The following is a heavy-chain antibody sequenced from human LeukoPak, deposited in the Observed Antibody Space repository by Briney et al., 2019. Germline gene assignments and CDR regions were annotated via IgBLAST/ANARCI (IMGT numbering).Heavy chain of an antibody. D-gene: IGHD3-10*01. V-gene: IGHV3-23*01. CDR2: ISGSGGST. CDR1: GFTFSSYA. Sequence: GGSLRLSCAASGFTFSSYAMSWVRQAPGKGLEWVSAISGSGGSTYYADSVKGRFTISRDNSKNTLYLQMNSLRAEDTAVYYCARASDGSGPGDYYYGMDVWGQGTTVTVSS. CDR3: ARASDGSGPGDYYYGMDV. J-gene: IGHJ6*02.